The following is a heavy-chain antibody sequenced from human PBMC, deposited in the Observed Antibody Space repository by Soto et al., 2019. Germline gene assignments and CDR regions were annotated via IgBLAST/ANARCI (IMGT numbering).Heavy chain of an antibody. D-gene: IGHD2-2*01. CDR3: ARSRLVVPAARGYYYYYMDV. Sequence: ASVKVSCKASGYTFTSYGISWVRQAPGQGLEWMGWISAYNGNTNYAQKLQGRVTMTTDTSTSTAYMELRSLRSDDTAVYYCARSRLVVPAARGYYYYYMDVWGKGTTVTVSS. CDR2: ISAYNGNT. V-gene: IGHV1-18*01. CDR1: GYTFTSYG. J-gene: IGHJ6*03.